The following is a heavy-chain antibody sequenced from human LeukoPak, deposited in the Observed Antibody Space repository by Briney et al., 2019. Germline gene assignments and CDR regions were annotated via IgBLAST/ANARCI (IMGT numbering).Heavy chain of an antibody. Sequence: SETLSLTCTVSGGSISSGSYYWSWIRQPAGKGLEWIGSIYYSGSTYYNPSLKSRVTISVDTSKNQFSLKLSSVTAADTAVYYCARVFLPNRVVAGPYNWFDPWGQGTLVTVSS. CDR2: IYYSGST. CDR3: ARVFLPNRVVAGPYNWFDP. J-gene: IGHJ5*02. CDR1: GGSISSGSYY. D-gene: IGHD2-15*01. V-gene: IGHV4-39*07.